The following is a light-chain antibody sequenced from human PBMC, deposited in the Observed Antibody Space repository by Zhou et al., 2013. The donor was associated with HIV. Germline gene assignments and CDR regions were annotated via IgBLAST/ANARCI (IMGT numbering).Light chain of an antibody. Sequence: EIVLTQSPATLSLSPGERATLSCRASQSISSDLGWYQQKPGQTPRLLIYDASNRATGIPARFSGSGSGTDFTLTISSLEPEDFAIYYCQQRNQWPRTFGRGTKLEIK. CDR1: QSISSD. CDR2: DAS. J-gene: IGKJ2*01. CDR3: QQRNQWPRT. V-gene: IGKV3-11*01.